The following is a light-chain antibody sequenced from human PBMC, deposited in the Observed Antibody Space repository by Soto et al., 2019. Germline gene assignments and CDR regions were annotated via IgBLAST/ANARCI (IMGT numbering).Light chain of an antibody. J-gene: IGKJ4*01. CDR3: PDYDSSPLS. CDR1: QRVLASSNNKNL. CDR2: GAS. V-gene: IGKV4-1*01. Sequence: DIVMTQSPDSLAMSLGERATINCKYSQRVLASSNNKNLLAWYQQKPGQPPKLIIYGASTRESGVPDRFRGCGAVSNFTLTLRGLQAEEVAGYYCPDYDSSPLSFGGGTNFDIK.